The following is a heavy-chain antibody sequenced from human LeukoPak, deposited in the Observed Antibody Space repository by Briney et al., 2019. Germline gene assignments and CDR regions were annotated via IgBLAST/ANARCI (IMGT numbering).Heavy chain of an antibody. CDR1: GFAFDDYG. J-gene: IGHJ4*02. D-gene: IGHD4-23*01. V-gene: IGHV3-20*01. CDR2: FNWNCGST. CDR3: ATARGNLRFDF. Sequence: RPGGSQRLSCAACGFAFDDYGMRGLRQAPGKGVEGVSGFNWNCGSTRYAASVKRRFTISRDNDKNSLSLQMNSLRAEDTDLYHCATARGNLRFDFWGQATRVIVPS.